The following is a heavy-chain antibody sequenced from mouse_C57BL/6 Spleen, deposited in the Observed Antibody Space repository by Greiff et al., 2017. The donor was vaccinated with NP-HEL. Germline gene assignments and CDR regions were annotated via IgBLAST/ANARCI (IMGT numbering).Heavy chain of an antibody. Sequence: QVQLQQSGPGLVQPSQSLSITCTVSGFSLTSYGVHWVRQSPGKGLEWLGVIWSGGSTDYNAAFISRLSISKDNSKSQVFFKMNSLQADDTAIYYCASPNYYDYDVFAYWGQGTLVTVSA. D-gene: IGHD2-4*01. J-gene: IGHJ3*01. CDR1: GFSLTSYG. CDR2: IWSGGST. CDR3: ASPNYYDYDVFAY. V-gene: IGHV2-2*01.